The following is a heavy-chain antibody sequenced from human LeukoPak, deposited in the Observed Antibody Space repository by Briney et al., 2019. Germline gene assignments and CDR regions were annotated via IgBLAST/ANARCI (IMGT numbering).Heavy chain of an antibody. Sequence: PGGSLRLSCAASGFTFSSYSMNWVRQAPGKGLEWVAVIWYDGSNKYYADSVKGRFTISRDNSKNTLYLQMNSLRAEDTAVYYCARSFDLGATLIDYWGQGTLVTVSS. D-gene: IGHD1-26*01. J-gene: IGHJ4*02. CDR3: ARSFDLGATLIDY. V-gene: IGHV3-33*08. CDR2: IWYDGSNK. CDR1: GFTFSSYS.